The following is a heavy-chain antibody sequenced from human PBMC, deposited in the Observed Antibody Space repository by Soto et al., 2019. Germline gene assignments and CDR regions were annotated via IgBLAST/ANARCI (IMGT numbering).Heavy chain of an antibody. D-gene: IGHD3-22*01. CDR3: TKPRSARLYYFDF. J-gene: IGHJ4*02. CDR1: GFTFSSYA. Sequence: GGSLRLSCAASGFTFSSYAMNWVRQAPGKGLEWVSGISATGAKTYSADSVKGRFTTSRDNSKDTVYLEMNNLRAEDTAVYYITKPRSARLYYFDFGGLGALVPVSP. CDR2: ISATGAKT. V-gene: IGHV3-23*01.